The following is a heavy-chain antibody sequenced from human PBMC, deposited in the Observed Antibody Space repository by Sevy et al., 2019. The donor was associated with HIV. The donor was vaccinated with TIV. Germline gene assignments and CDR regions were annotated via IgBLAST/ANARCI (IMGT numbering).Heavy chain of an antibody. V-gene: IGHV5-51*01. D-gene: IGHD1-1*01. CDR1: GYNFTNYW. Sequence: GESRKISCKSSGYNFTNYWVGWVRQMPGKGLEWMGIIYPGDSDTRYSPPFQGRVTISADKSISTTYLQWSSLTASDTAVYFCARHGTTATTMDYFDFWGQGTLVTVSS. CDR3: ARHGTTATTMDYFDF. J-gene: IGHJ4*02. CDR2: IYPGDSDT.